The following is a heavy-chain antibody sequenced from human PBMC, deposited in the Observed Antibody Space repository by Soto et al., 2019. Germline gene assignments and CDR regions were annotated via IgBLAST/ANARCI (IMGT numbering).Heavy chain of an antibody. D-gene: IGHD3-10*01. CDR1: EFTFSGRS. CDR3: ARGWFGPDV. J-gene: IGHJ6*03. Sequence: EVQLVESGGGLVQPGGSLRLSCAASEFTFSGRSVHWVRQAPGRGLVWVSGIDKVGTDSTYADSVKGRFTSPRDNAKNTVYLQMNSLRVEYTAVYYCARGWFGPDVCGKGTTVTVSS. V-gene: IGHV3-74*01. CDR2: IDKVGTDS.